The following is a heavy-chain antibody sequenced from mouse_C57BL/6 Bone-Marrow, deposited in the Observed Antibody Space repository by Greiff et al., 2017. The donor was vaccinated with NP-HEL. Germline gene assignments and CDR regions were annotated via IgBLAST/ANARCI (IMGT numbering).Heavy chain of an antibody. Sequence: QVQLQQSGAELARPGASVKLSCKASGYTFTSYGISWVKQRTGQGLEWIGEIYPRSGNTYYNEKFKGKATLTADQSSSTAYRELRSLTSEDSAVYFCARDRTTVVASDYDAMDNWGQGTSVTGSS. CDR2: IYPRSGNT. V-gene: IGHV1-81*01. D-gene: IGHD1-1*01. J-gene: IGHJ4*01. CDR3: ARDRTTVVASDYDAMDN. CDR1: GYTFTSYG.